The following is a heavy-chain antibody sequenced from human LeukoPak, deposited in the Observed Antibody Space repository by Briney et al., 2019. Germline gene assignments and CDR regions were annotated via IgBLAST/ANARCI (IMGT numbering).Heavy chain of an antibody. V-gene: IGHV3-15*01. CDR2: VKSKADDGTT. CDR3: ATEGGSGSYYGDDAFDM. Sequence: KPGGSLRLSCEASGFSFTNTWMSWVRQAPGKGLEWVGRVKSKADDGTTDYAPPVQGRFTISRDDSKNTLSLQMNSLKTEDTAVYYCATEGGSGSYYGDDAFDMWGQGTMVTVSS. J-gene: IGHJ3*02. CDR1: GFSFTNTW. D-gene: IGHD3-10*01.